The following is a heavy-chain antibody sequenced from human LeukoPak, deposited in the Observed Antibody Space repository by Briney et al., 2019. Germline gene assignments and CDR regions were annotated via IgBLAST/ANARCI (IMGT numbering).Heavy chain of an antibody. CDR1: GGSISSSSYY. CDR3: ARRRSIGEFRDY. J-gene: IGHJ4*02. D-gene: IGHD3-10*01. V-gene: IGHV4-39*01. Sequence: SETLSLTCTVSGGSISSSSYYWGWIRQPPGKGLEWIGSIYYSGSTYYNPSLKSRVTISVDTSKNQFSLKLSSVTAADTAVYYCARRRSIGEFRDYWGQGTLVTVSS. CDR2: IYYSGST.